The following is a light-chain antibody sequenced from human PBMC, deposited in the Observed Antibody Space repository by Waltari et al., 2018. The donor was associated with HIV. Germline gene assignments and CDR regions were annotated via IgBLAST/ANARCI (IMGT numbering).Light chain of an antibody. V-gene: IGLV1-40*01. CDR3: QSFDNGLSGV. Sequence: QSVLTQPPSVSGAPGQRVTISCTGSSSNIGASNDVHWYQQLPGTAPKLLIYRNTKRTSGVPDRFSGSKSGTSASLAITGLRAEDEADYFCQSFDNGLSGVFGGGTKLTVL. CDR2: RNT. CDR1: SSNIGASND. J-gene: IGLJ2*01.